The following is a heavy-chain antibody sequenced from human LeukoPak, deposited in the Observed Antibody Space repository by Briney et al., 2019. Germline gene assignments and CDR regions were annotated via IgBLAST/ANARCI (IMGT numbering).Heavy chain of an antibody. CDR3: ARGAARWLVPYYFDY. V-gene: IGHV3-23*01. J-gene: IGHJ4*02. CDR2: ISGSGGST. Sequence: GGSLRLSCAASGFTFSSYAMSWVRQAPGKGLEWVSAISGSGGSTYYADSVKGRFTISRDNAKNSLYLQMNSLRAEDTAVYYCARGAARWLVPYYFDYWGQGTLVTVSS. CDR1: GFTFSSYA. D-gene: IGHD6-19*01.